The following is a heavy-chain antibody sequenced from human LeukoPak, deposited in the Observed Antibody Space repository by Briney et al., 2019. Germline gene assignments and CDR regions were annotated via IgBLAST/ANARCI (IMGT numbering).Heavy chain of an antibody. J-gene: IGHJ4*02. CDR2: TDNDAYSS. V-gene: IGHV3-74*01. D-gene: IGHD3-22*01. CDR3: AKDRSRYYYDSSGYDY. CDR1: GNPFRSYW. Sequence: GGSLRLFCAASGNPFRSYWMHWVRQAPGKGLVWVARTDNDAYSSVYADSVKGRFTISRDNSKNTMFLQMNSLRAEDTAVYYCAKDRSRYYYDSSGYDYWGQGTLVTVSS.